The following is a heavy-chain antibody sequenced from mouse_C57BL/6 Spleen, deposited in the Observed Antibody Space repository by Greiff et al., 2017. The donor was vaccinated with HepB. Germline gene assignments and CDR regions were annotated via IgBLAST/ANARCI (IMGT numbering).Heavy chain of an antibody. CDR2: IYPGDGDT. CDR1: GYAFSSSW. Sequence: QVQLQQSGPELVKPGASVKISCKASGYAFSSSWMNWVKQRPGKGLEWIGRIYPGDGDTNYNGKFKGKATLTADKSSSTAYMQLSSLTSEDSAVYCCARWSSLYYFDYWGQGTTLTVSS. CDR3: ARWSSLYYFDY. J-gene: IGHJ2*01. V-gene: IGHV1-82*01. D-gene: IGHD6-2*01.